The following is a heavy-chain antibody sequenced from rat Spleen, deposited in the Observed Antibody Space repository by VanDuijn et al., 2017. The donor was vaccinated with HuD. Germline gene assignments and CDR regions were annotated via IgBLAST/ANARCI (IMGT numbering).Heavy chain of an antibody. CDR1: GFTFSRYW. V-gene: IGHV5-58*01. D-gene: IGHD1-3*01. Sequence: EVQLVETGGGLVQPGSSLKLSCVASGFTFSRYWIYWVRQAPGKGLEWVSSISSEGANTYYSDSMKGRFVISKDDAKNTGYLLMTSLRSEDTAIYFCTGSYPNWFAYWGQGTLVTVSS. J-gene: IGHJ3*01. CDR2: ISSEGANT. CDR3: TGSYPNWFAY.